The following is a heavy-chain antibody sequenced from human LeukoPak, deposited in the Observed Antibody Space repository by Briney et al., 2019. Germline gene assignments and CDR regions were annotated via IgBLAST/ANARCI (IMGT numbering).Heavy chain of an antibody. Sequence: ASVKVSRTVSGYTLTELSTHWVRQAPGKGLEWVGGFDPEDGEPIYAQKIQGRVAMTRDTSTSTVYMELSSLRSEDTAVYYCARDREGGSFDLLSWGQGTMVTVSS. CDR2: FDPEDGEP. CDR1: GYTLTELS. CDR3: ARDREGGSFDLLS. J-gene: IGHJ3*01. D-gene: IGHD1-26*01. V-gene: IGHV1-24*01.